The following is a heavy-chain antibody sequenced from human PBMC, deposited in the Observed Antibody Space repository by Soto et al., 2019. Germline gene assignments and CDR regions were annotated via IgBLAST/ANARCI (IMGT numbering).Heavy chain of an antibody. V-gene: IGHV3-48*01. CDR2: ISSSSGTI. J-gene: IGHJ4*02. CDR3: AKATTNGGWFNPFDS. Sequence: GGSLRLSCAASGLTFSLYNMNWVRQAPGKGLEWLSYISSSSGTIYYADSVKGRFTISRDNAKNSLYLQMNSLTADDTAVYYCAKATTNGGWFNPFDSWGQGALVTVSS. CDR1: GLTFSLYN. D-gene: IGHD6-19*01.